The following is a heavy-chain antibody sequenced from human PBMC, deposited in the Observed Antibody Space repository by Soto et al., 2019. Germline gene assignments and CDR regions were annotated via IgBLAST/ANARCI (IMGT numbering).Heavy chain of an antibody. V-gene: IGHV3-23*01. J-gene: IGHJ6*02. CDR3: STAPFWSGVEWLLPDGGYYGMDV. CDR2: ISGSGGST. CDR1: GFTFSSYA. Sequence: PGGSLRLSFAASGFTFSSYAMSWVRQAPGKGLEWVSAISGSGGSTYYADSVKGRFTISRDNSKNTLYLQMNSLRAEDTAVYYCSTAPFWSGVEWLLPDGGYYGMDVWGQGSTVTVSS. D-gene: IGHD3-3*01.